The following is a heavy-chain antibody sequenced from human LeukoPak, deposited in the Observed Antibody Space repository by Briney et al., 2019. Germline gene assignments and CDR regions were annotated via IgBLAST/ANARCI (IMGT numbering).Heavy chain of an antibody. CDR2: ISSSSYI. J-gene: IGHJ6*03. CDR1: GFTFSSYS. D-gene: IGHD2-15*01. CDR3: ASGRGKYCSGGSCYPYYYYYYMDV. Sequence: SGGSLRLSCAASGFTFSSYSMNWVRQAPGKGLEWVSSISSSSYIYYADSVKGRFTISRDNAKNSLYLQMNSLRAEDTAVYYCASGRGKYCSGGSCYPYYYYYYMDVWGKGTTVTVSS. V-gene: IGHV3-21*03.